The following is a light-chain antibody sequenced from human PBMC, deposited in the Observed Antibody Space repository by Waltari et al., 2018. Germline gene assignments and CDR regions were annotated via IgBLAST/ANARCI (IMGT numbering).Light chain of an antibody. CDR2: DVS. CDR3: SSRTSGSTRVV. V-gene: IGLV2-14*03. J-gene: IGLJ2*01. Sequence: QSALTQPASVSGSPGQSITISCTGSSSDVGGYHFVSWYQQHPGKVPKLMIYDVSNRPSGVSNRFSGSKSGNTASLTISGVQAEDEADYYCSSRTSGSTRVVFGGGTKLTVL. CDR1: SSDVGGYHF.